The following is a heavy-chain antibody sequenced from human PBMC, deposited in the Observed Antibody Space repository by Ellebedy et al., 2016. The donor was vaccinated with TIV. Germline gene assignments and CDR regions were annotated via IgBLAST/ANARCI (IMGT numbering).Heavy chain of an antibody. CDR2: MNPDSGNA. CDR1: GYTFTNYD. CDR3: ARGRRGARGDY. Sequence: AASVKVSCKASGYTFTNYDITWVRQATGQGLEWMGWMNPDSGNAGYAQKFQGRVTMTRNTSISTAYMELSSLRSEDTAVYYCARGRRGARGDYWGQGTLVTVSS. D-gene: IGHD1-26*01. J-gene: IGHJ4*02. V-gene: IGHV1-8*01.